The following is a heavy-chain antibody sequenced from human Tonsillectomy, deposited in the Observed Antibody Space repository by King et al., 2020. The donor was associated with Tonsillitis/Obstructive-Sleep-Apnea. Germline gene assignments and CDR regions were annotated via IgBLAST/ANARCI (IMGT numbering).Heavy chain of an antibody. D-gene: IGHD3-3*01. CDR2: MYYSGST. J-gene: IGHJ6*03. CDR3: ARQAYDFWSGYYRNNHHYYYMDV. V-gene: IGHV4-39*01. Sequence: QLQESGPGLVKPSETVSLTCTVSGGSISSSSYYWGWIRQPPGKGLEWIASMYYSGSTYYNPSLESRVTISVDTSKNQFSLKLMFVTAADTAVYYCARQAYDFWSGYYRNNHHYYYMDVWGKGTTVTVSS. CDR1: GGSISSSSYY.